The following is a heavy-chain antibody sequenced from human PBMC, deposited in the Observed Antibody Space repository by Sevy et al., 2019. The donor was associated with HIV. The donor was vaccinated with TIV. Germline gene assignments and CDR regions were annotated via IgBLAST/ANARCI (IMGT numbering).Heavy chain of an antibody. CDR2: IIPIFGTA. D-gene: IGHD5-18*01. CDR3: ARDFFGDTAMVNGFDAFDI. CDR1: GGTFSSYA. Sequence: ASVKVSCKASGGTFSSYAISWVRQAPGQGLEWMGGIIPIFGTANYAQKFQGRVTITADESTSTAYMELSSLRSGDTAVYYCARDFFGDTAMVNGFDAFDIWGQGTMVTVSS. J-gene: IGHJ3*02. V-gene: IGHV1-69*13.